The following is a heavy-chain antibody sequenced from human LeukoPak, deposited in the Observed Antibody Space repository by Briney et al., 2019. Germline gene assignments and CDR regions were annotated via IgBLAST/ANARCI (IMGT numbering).Heavy chain of an antibody. CDR2: IWYDGSNK. V-gene: IGHV3-33*01. Sequence: PGGSLRLSCAASGFTFSSYGMHWVRQAPGKGLEWVAVIWYDGSNKYYADSVKGRFTISRDNSKNTLYLQMNSLRAEDTAVYYCAGDWPPLTYYDFWSGYSSHYGMDVWGQGTTVTVSS. J-gene: IGHJ6*02. D-gene: IGHD3-3*01. CDR1: GFTFSSYG. CDR3: AGDWPPLTYYDFWSGYSSHYGMDV.